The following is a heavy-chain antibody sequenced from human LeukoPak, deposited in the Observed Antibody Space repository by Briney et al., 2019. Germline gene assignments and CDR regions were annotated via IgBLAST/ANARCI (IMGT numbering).Heavy chain of an antibody. CDR3: ARDRGLWFGELQPDYGMDV. J-gene: IGHJ6*02. V-gene: IGHV1-2*06. D-gene: IGHD3-10*01. Sequence: VASVKVSCKASGYTFTRSALHWVRQAPGQGLEWMGRINPNSGGTNYAQKFQGRVTMTRDTSISTAYMELSRLRSDDTAVYYCARDRGLWFGELQPDYGMDVWGQGTTVTVSS. CDR1: GYTFTRSA. CDR2: INPNSGGT.